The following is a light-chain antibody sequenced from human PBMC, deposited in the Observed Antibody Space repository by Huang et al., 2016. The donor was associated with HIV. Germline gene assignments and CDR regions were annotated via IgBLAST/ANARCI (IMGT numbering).Light chain of an antibody. Sequence: DIQMTQYPSSLSASVGDRVTITCRASQDIKNYLAWYQQKAGQVPKLLIYAASSLQSGVPSRFSGSGSGTDFTLSIISLQPEDVVIYYCQKYDSVPRTFGQGTKVDIK. CDR2: AAS. CDR1: QDIKNY. CDR3: QKYDSVPRT. J-gene: IGKJ1*01. V-gene: IGKV1-27*01.